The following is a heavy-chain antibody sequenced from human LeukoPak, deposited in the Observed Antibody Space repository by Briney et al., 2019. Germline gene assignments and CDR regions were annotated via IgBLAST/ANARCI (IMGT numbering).Heavy chain of an antibody. CDR2: IYHSGST. CDR1: GYSISSGYY. D-gene: IGHD3-10*01. CDR3: ASASYGSGSYYRRGFDP. V-gene: IGHV4-38-2*01. J-gene: IGHJ5*02. Sequence: SETLSLTCAVSGYSISSGYYWGWIRQPPGQRLEWIGSIYHSGSTYYNPSLKSRVTISVDTSKNQFSLKLSSVTAADTAVYYCASASYGSGSYYRRGFDPWGQGTLVTVSS.